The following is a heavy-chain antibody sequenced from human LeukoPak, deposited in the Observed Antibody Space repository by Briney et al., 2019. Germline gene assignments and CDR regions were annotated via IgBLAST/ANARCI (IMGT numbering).Heavy chain of an antibody. Sequence: GGPLRLSWAAAGCTFSSCGMHWVRQAAGKGVWWGATISHDGSNRYCADSVRGGCTISRDNSKNALYLQMNSLRAEETAVYYCAAGYYFGDYWGQGTLVTVSS. J-gene: IGHJ4*02. CDR1: GCTFSSCG. V-gene: IGHV3-30*03. D-gene: IGHD3-22*01. CDR2: ISHDGSNR. CDR3: AAGYYFGDY.